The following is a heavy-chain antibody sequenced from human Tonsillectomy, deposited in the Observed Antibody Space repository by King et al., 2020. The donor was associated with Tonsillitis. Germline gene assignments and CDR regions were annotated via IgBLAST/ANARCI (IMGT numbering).Heavy chain of an antibody. CDR3: AKGKGKLWSSALDH. CDR2: IGYSSDRL. D-gene: IGHD3-10*01. V-gene: IGHV3-9*01. CDR1: GFTFDDYA. Sequence: VQLVESGGGLVQPGRSLRLSCAASGFTFDDYAMHWVRQAPGKGLEWVSSIGYSSDRLGYADSVKGRFIISRDSAKNSLYLQMNSLRAEDTALYYCAKGKGKLWSSALDHWGQGTLVTVSS. J-gene: IGHJ4*02.